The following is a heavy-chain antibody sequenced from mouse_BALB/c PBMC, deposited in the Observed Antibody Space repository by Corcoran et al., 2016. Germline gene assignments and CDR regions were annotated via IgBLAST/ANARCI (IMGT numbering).Heavy chain of an antibody. V-gene: IGHV1-18*01. CDR1: GYSFTSYT. D-gene: IGHD1-1*01. CDR3: ARKDYGSSYAMDY. J-gene: IGHJ4*01. Sequence: EVQLQQSGPELVKPGASMKISCKASGYSFTSYTMNWVQQSHGKNLEWIGLINPYNGGTSYNQKFKGKATLTVDKSSSTAYMELLSLTSEDSAVDYCARKDYGSSYAMDYWGQGTSVTVSA. CDR2: INPYNGGT.